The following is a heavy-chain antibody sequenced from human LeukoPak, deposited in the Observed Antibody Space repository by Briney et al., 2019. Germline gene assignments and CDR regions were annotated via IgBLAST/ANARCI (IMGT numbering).Heavy chain of an antibody. Sequence: SETLPLTCTVSGGSISSYYWSWIRQPPGKGLEWIGYIYYSGSTNYNPSLKSQVTISVDTSKNQFSLKLSSVTAADTAVYYCARTGPHYYYGMDGWGQGTTVTVSS. CDR2: IYYSGST. J-gene: IGHJ6*02. CDR1: GGSISSYY. D-gene: IGHD3-9*01. V-gene: IGHV4-59*01. CDR3: ARTGPHYYYGMDG.